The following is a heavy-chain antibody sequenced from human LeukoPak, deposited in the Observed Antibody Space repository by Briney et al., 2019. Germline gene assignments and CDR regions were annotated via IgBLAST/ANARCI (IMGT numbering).Heavy chain of an antibody. CDR1: GFTFRSYA. J-gene: IGHJ4*02. V-gene: IGHV3-23*01. Sequence: GGSLRLSCAASGFTFRSYAMTWVRQSPGKGLEWVSAFGGSGVTTYYADSVKGRFTISRDNSKNTLYLQMNSLRAEDTAVYYCSKDRGGTYGDYFDYWGQGTLVTVSS. D-gene: IGHD4-17*01. CDR3: SKDRGGTYGDYFDY. CDR2: FGGSGVTT.